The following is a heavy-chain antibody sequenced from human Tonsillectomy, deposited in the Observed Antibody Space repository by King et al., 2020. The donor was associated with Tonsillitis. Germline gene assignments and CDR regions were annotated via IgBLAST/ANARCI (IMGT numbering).Heavy chain of an antibody. CDR1: GGSVSSGSYY. CDR2: IYYSGST. Sequence: QLQESGPGLVKPSETLSLTCTVSGGSVSSGSYYWSWIRQPPGKGLEWIGYIYYSGSTNYNPSLKSRVTISVDTSKNQFSLKLRSVTAADTAVYYCARVGLGYYYYYYGMDVWGQGTTVTVSS. D-gene: IGHD7-27*01. J-gene: IGHJ6*02. CDR3: ARVGLGYYYYYYGMDV. V-gene: IGHV4-61*01.